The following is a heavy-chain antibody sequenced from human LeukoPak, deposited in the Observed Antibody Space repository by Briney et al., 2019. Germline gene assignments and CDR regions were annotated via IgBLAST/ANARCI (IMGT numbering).Heavy chain of an antibody. D-gene: IGHD3-3*01. CDR3: ASDRHYDFWSGFYG. CDR2: IKQDGSEK. V-gene: IGHV3-7*01. Sequence: GGSLRLSCAASGFTFSRYWMNWVRQAPGKGLEWVANIKQDGSEKYYVDSVKGRFTISRDNAKNSLYLQMNSLRAEDTAVYYCASDRHYDFWSGFYGWGQGTLVTVSS. J-gene: IGHJ4*02. CDR1: GFTFSRYW.